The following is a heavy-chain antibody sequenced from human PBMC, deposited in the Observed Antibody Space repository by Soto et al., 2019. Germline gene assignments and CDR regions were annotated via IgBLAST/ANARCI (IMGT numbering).Heavy chain of an antibody. J-gene: IGHJ4*02. CDR2: MYSAGNT. Sequence: GSLRLSCAASGLIVDNNYMSWVRQAPGKGLEWISVMYSAGNTYYADSVRGRFTISRDSSTNTLFLEMHSLRVEDTAVYYCARDRRADDYGDDAFDNWGQGSLVTVSS. CDR3: ARDRRADDYGDDAFDN. D-gene: IGHD4-17*01. V-gene: IGHV3-66*01. CDR1: GLIVDNNY.